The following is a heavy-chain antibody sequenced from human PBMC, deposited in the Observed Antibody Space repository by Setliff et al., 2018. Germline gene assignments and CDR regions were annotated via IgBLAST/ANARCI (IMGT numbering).Heavy chain of an antibody. V-gene: IGHV1-46*01. D-gene: IGHD5-18*01. Sequence: ASVKVSCKASGYTFTTYYMHWVRQAPGQGLEWMGIINPSGGYAKYAQKFQGRVTMTRETSTSTVYMDLSSLGSEDTAVYYCARAPLESGYNYGQCHYFGHWGQRSLVTVSS. CDR2: INPSGGYA. CDR3: ARAPLESGYNYGQCHYFGH. J-gene: IGHJ4*02. CDR1: GYTFTTYY.